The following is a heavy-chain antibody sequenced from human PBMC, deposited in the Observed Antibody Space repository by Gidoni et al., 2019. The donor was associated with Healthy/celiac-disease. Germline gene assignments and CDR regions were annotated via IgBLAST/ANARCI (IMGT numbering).Heavy chain of an antibody. CDR1: GFTFSSYA. CDR2: ISGSGGST. Sequence: EVQLLESGGGLVQPGGSLRLSCAASGFTFSSYAMSWVRQAPGKGLEWVSAISGSGGSTYYADSVKGRFTISRDNSKNTLYLQMNSLRAEDTAVYYCAKRGQHPEPNVSYYYYYMDVWGKGTTVTVSS. D-gene: IGHD6-13*01. CDR3: AKRGQHPEPNVSYYYYYMDV. J-gene: IGHJ6*03. V-gene: IGHV3-23*01.